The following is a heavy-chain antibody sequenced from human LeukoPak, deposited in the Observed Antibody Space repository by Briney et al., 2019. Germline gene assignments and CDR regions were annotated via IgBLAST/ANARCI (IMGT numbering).Heavy chain of an antibody. CDR1: GASVSSGDYY. J-gene: IGHJ4*02. D-gene: IGHD6-6*01. CDR2: FYYSGST. V-gene: IGHV4-30-4*08. CDR3: ASSIAARVY. Sequence: SQTLSLTCTVSGASVSSGDYYWSWIRQPPGKGLEWIEYFYYSGSTYYNPSLKSRITISVDTSKNQFSLKLTSVTAADTAVYYCASSIAARVYWGPGTLVTVSS.